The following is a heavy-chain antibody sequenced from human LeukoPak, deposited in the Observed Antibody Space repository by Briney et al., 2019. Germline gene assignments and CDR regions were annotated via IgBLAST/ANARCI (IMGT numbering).Heavy chain of an antibody. J-gene: IGHJ4*02. V-gene: IGHV4-38-2*01. Sequence: SETLSLTCAVSGYSISSGYYWGWIRQPPGKGLEWIGSIYHSGSTYYNPSLKSRVTISVDTSKNQFSLKLSTVTSADTAVYYCARLGGGGFWGGYSYFDYWGQGTLVTVSS. CDR2: IYHSGST. CDR1: GYSISSGYY. D-gene: IGHD3-3*01. CDR3: ARLGGGGFWGGYSYFDY.